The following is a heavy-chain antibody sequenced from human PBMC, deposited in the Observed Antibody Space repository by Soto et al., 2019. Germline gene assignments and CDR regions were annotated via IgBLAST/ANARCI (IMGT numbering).Heavy chain of an antibody. J-gene: IGHJ4*02. CDR3: ATVPPRIVVVFDEFPT. Sequence: TLSLTCAVSGGYISSGGYSWSWIRQPPGKGLEWIGYIYHSGSTYYNPSLKSRVTISVDRSKNQFSLKLSSVTAADTAVYYCATVPPRIVVVFDEFPTWGQGALVTVSS. CDR2: IYHSGST. V-gene: IGHV4-30-2*01. D-gene: IGHD2-21*01. CDR1: GGYISSGGYS.